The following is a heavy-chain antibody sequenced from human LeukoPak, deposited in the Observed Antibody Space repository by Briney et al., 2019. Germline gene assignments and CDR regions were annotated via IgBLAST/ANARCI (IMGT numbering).Heavy chain of an antibody. V-gene: IGHV1-8*02. Sequence: ASVKVSCKASGYTFTGYYMHWVRQAPGQGLEWMGWMNPNSGNTGYAQKFQGRVTMTRNTSISTAYMELSSLRSEDTAVYYCARTTGEHSGSYFFDYWGQGTLVTVSS. D-gene: IGHD1-26*01. CDR1: GYTFTGYY. CDR3: ARTTGEHSGSYFFDY. CDR2: MNPNSGNT. J-gene: IGHJ4*02.